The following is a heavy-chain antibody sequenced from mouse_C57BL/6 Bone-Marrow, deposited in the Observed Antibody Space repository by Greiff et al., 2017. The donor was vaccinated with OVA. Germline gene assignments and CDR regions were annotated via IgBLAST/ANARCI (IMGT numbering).Heavy chain of an antibody. CDR1: GYTFTDYE. CDR2: IDPETGGT. V-gene: IGHV1-15*01. J-gene: IGHJ1*03. Sequence: QVQLKESGAELVRPGASVTLSCKASGYTFTDYEMHWVKQTPVHGLEWIGAIDPETGGTAYNQKFKGKAILTADKSSSTAYMELRSLTSEDSAVYYCTKTYWYFDVWGTGTTVTVSS. CDR3: TKTYWYFDV.